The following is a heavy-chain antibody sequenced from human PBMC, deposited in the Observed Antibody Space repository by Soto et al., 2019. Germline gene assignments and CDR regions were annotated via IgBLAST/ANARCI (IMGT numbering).Heavy chain of an antibody. CDR1: GFTFSSYG. CDR3: AKDFAITMIVVVKSLIDY. J-gene: IGHJ4*02. Sequence: QVQLVESGGGVVQPGRSLRLSCAASGFTFSSYGMHWVRQAPGKGLEWVAVISYDGSNKYYADSVKGRFTISRDNSKNTLYLQMNSLRAEDTAVYYCAKDFAITMIVVVKSLIDYWGQGTLVTVSS. D-gene: IGHD3-22*01. V-gene: IGHV3-30*18. CDR2: ISYDGSNK.